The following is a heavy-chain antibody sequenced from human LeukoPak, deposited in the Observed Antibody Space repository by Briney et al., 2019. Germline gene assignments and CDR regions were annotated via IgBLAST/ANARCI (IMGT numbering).Heavy chain of an antibody. CDR3: ARNQDIVGPFDY. D-gene: IGHD2-15*01. Sequence: SETLSLTCTVSGYSISSGYYWGWIRQPPGKGLEWIGSIYHSGSTYYNPSLKSRVTISVDTSKNQFSLKLSSVTAADTAVYYCARNQDIVGPFDYWGQGTLVTVSS. J-gene: IGHJ4*02. CDR2: IYHSGST. V-gene: IGHV4-38-2*02. CDR1: GYSISSGYY.